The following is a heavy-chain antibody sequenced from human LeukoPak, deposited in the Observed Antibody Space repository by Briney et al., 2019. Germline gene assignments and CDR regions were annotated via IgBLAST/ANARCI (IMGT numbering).Heavy chain of an antibody. CDR1: GYTFTSYD. CDR2: MNPNSGNT. D-gene: IGHD3-16*02. V-gene: IGHV1-8*01. CDR3: ARGRIRNDYVWGSYRHIGYFDY. J-gene: IGHJ4*02. Sequence: AASVKVSCKASGYTFTSYDINWVRQATGQGLEWMGWMNPNSGNTGYAQKFQGRVTMTRNTSISTAYMELSSLRSEDTAVYYCARGRIRNDYVWGSYRHIGYFDYWGQGTLVTVSS.